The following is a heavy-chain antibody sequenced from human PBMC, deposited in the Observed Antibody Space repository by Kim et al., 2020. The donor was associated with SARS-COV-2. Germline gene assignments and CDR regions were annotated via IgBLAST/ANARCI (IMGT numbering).Heavy chain of an antibody. Sequence: SETLSLTCTVSGGSISSSTYYWGWLRQPPGKGLEWIGSIHYSGSTYSNPSLKSRVTISVDTSKNQFSLKLSSVTVADTAVYYCARSTLSYYGSGVDYWGQGTLVTVSS. V-gene: IGHV4-39*01. CDR1: GGSISSSTYY. D-gene: IGHD3-10*01. CDR3: ARSTLSYYGSGVDY. CDR2: IHYSGST. J-gene: IGHJ4*02.